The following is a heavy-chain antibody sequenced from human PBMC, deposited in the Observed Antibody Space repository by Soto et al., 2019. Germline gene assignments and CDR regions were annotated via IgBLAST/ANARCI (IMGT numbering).Heavy chain of an antibody. J-gene: IGHJ4*02. CDR1: EFIFSSYI. D-gene: IGHD5-18*01. Sequence: GGSLRLSCAASEFIFSSYIMHWVRQAPGKGLEWVALVWYDGSVTIHYADSVKGRFTISRDNAKNSMYLQMKSLRAEDTAVYYCARDGGYNYGPFDYWGQGALVTVSS. CDR2: VWYDGSVT. CDR3: ARDGGYNYGPFDY. V-gene: IGHV3-33*01.